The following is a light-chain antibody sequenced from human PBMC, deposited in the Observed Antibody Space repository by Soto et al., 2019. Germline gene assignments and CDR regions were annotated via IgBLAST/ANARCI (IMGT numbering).Light chain of an antibody. V-gene: IGKV1-39*01. CDR2: AAS. J-gene: IGKJ1*01. Sequence: DIQMTQSPSSLSASVGDRVTITCRASQSISSYLNWYQQKPGKAPKCLIYAASSLQSGVPSRFSGSGSGTDFTLTISSLQPEDFETYYCQQSYSTPRTFGQGTKVEIK. CDR3: QQSYSTPRT. CDR1: QSISSY.